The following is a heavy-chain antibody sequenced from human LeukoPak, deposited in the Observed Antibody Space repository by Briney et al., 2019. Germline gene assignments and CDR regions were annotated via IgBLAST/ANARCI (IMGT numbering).Heavy chain of an antibody. J-gene: IGHJ4*02. Sequence: ASVKVSCKASGSPFTSYDIKWVRQATGQGLEWMGWMNPNSGNTGYAQKFQRRVTITRNTSISTAYMELSSLRSEDTAVYYCAREGGGYYFDYWGQGTLVTVSS. CDR1: GSPFTSYD. CDR3: AREGGGYYFDY. V-gene: IGHV1-8*03. CDR2: MNPNSGNT. D-gene: IGHD3-16*01.